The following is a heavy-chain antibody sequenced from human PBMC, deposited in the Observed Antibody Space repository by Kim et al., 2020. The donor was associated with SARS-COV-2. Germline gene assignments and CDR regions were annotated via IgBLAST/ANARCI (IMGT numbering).Heavy chain of an antibody. CDR1: GFTFSSYG. CDR3: AKVSGRYSLYYGMDV. J-gene: IGHJ6*02. D-gene: IGHD1-26*01. Sequence: GGSLRLSCAASGFTFSSYGMHWVRQAPGKGLEWVAVISYDGSNKYYADSVKGRFTISRDNSKTTLYLQMNSLRTEDTAVYYCAKVSGRYSLYYGMDVWG. CDR2: ISYDGSNK. V-gene: IGHV3-30*18.